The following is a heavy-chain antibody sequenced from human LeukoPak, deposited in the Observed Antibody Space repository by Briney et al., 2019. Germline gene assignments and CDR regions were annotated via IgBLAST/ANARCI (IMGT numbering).Heavy chain of an antibody. Sequence: GASVKVFCKASGYTFTSYGISWVRQAPGQGLEWMGWISAYNGNTNYAQKLQGRVTMTTDTSTSTAYMELRSLRSDDTAVYYCARDPVRAIAVAGNRFDPWGQGTLVTVSS. CDR1: GYTFTSYG. V-gene: IGHV1-18*01. CDR2: ISAYNGNT. D-gene: IGHD6-19*01. J-gene: IGHJ5*02. CDR3: ARDPVRAIAVAGNRFDP.